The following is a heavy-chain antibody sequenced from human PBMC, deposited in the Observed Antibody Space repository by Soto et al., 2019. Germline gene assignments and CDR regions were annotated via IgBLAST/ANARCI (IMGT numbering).Heavy chain of an antibody. J-gene: IGHJ4*02. Sequence: VQLVESGGGLIQPGGSLRLSCAASGFTVSNNHMTWVRQAAGKGLELVSFVHGGGITSYADSVKGRFTISRDNSMNTLLLQLDGRRAEDTAIYYCAGRLTTAASLDYWGRGTLVTVSS. CDR2: VHGGGIT. CDR3: AGRLTTAASLDY. V-gene: IGHV3-53*01. D-gene: IGHD3-16*01. CDR1: GFTVSNNH.